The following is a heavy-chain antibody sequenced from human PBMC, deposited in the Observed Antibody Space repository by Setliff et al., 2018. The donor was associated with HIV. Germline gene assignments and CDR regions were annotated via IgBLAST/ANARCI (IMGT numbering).Heavy chain of an antibody. D-gene: IGHD2-8*02. CDR1: GGSISSGSYY. CDR3: AREAAHCTGDTCQFTFDS. V-gene: IGHV4-61*02. Sequence: SETLSLTCSVSGGSISSGSYYWSWIRQPAGKALEWIGRIYTSGSTNYYPSLESRVSISLDTSKNQFSLKLTSVTAADTAVYYCAREAAHCTGDTCQFTFDSWGQGTLVTVSS. J-gene: IGHJ4*02. CDR2: IYTSGST.